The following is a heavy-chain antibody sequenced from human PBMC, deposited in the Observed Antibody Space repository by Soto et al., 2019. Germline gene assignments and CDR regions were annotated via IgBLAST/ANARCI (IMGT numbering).Heavy chain of an antibody. CDR1: GGSISGYY. V-gene: IGHV4-34*01. D-gene: IGHD3-10*01. J-gene: IGHJ5*02. CDR2: INHSGST. Sequence: SETLSLTWAVYGGSISGYYWSWIRQPPGKGLEWIGEINHSGSTNYNPSLKSRVTISVDTSKNQFSLKLSSVTAADTAVYYCARGVKLLWFGELYPYNCFDPWGQGTLVTVSS. CDR3: ARGVKLLWFGELYPYNCFDP.